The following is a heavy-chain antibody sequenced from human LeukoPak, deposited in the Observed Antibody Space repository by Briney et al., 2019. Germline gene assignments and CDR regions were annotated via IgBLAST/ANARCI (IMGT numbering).Heavy chain of an antibody. D-gene: IGHD6-13*01. CDR1: GFTFSSYW. CDR2: ITGSGGNT. J-gene: IGHJ3*02. Sequence: GGSLRLSCAASGFTFSSYWMSWVRQAPGKGLEWVSSITGSGGNTYHADSVKGRFTISRDNSKNTLCLQMNSLRAEDTAVYYCAKSAGGNVYDAFDIWGQGTMVTVSS. V-gene: IGHV3-23*01. CDR3: AKSAGGNVYDAFDI.